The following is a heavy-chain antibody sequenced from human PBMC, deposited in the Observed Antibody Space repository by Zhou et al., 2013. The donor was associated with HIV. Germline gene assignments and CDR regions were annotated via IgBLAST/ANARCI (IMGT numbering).Heavy chain of an antibody. CDR1: GGSISSHY. D-gene: IGHD2-8*02. CDR2: IYHSGNT. Sequence: QVQLQESGPGLVKPSETLSLTCTVSGGSISSHYWGWIRQPPGKGPEWIATIYHSGNTYYNPSLKSRVTISVDTSKNQFSLRLSSVTAADAAVYYCARAPSVVVDATWGNWFDPWGQGILVTVSS. J-gene: IGHJ5*02. CDR3: ARAPSVVVDATWGNWFDP. V-gene: IGHV4-38-2*02.